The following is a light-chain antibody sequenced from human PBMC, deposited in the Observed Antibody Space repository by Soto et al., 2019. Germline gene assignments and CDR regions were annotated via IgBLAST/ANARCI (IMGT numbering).Light chain of an antibody. CDR1: QSVSSY. CDR3: QQRSNWPPA. V-gene: IGKV3-11*01. Sequence: ELVLTQSPAPLSLSPGERATLSCRASQSVSSYLAWYQQKPGQAPRLLIYDASNRATGIPARFSGSGSGTDCTLTISSLEPEDFAVYYCQQRSNWPPAFGGGTNVEIK. CDR2: DAS. J-gene: IGKJ4*01.